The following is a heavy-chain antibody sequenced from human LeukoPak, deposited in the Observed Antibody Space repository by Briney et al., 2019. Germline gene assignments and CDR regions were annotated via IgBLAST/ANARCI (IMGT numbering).Heavy chain of an antibody. CDR3: ARYNRAVTTFEKESDWMDV. CDR2: ITYDGSNN. V-gene: IGHV3-30*01. CDR1: GLRFLHYV. Sequence: ASGLRFLHYVMLWVGPAPGKGRDGVEVITYDGSNNSYAASVEGRSTKSRDNSNNTLYMQMISLRAEDMSIYDCARYNRAVTTFEKESDWMDVWGQGSTVTVSA. J-gene: IGHJ6*01. D-gene: IGHD4-11*01.